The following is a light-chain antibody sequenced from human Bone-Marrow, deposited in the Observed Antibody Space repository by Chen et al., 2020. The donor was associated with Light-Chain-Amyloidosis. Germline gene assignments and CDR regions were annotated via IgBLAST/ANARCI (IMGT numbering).Light chain of an antibody. CDR3: QSADSSGTYEVI. CDR1: DLPTKY. Sequence: SYELTQPPSVSVSPGQTARITCSGDDLPTKYAYWYQQKPGQAPVLVIHRDTERPSGISEPFSGASSGTTATLSISGVQAEDEADDHCQSADSSGTYEVIFGGGTKLTVL. CDR2: RDT. V-gene: IGLV3-25*03. J-gene: IGLJ2*01.